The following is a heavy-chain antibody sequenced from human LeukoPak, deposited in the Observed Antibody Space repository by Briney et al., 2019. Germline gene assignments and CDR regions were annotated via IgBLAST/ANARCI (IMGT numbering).Heavy chain of an antibody. Sequence: PSETLSLTCTVSGGSISSGSYYWSWIRQPAGKGLEWIGRFYTSGSTNYNPSLKSRVTISVDTSKNQFSLKLSSVTAADTAVYYCARARPLTHCSSTSCYAGDYFDYWGQGTLVTVSS. CDR3: ARARPLTHCSSTSCYAGDYFDY. CDR2: FYTSGST. V-gene: IGHV4-61*02. J-gene: IGHJ4*02. D-gene: IGHD2-2*01. CDR1: GGSISSGSYY.